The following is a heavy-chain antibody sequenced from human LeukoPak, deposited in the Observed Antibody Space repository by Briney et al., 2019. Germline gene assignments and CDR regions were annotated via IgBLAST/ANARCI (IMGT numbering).Heavy chain of an antibody. CDR1: GFTFSTYW. Sequence: PGGSLRLSCAASGFTFSTYWMSWVRQAPGKGLEWVAVISYDGSNKYYADSVKGRFTISRDNSKNTLYLQMNSLRAEDTAVYYCARELPYYDFWSGYYPGGFDYWGQGTLVTVSS. CDR3: ARELPYYDFWSGYYPGGFDY. CDR2: ISYDGSNK. J-gene: IGHJ4*02. D-gene: IGHD3-3*01. V-gene: IGHV3-30-3*01.